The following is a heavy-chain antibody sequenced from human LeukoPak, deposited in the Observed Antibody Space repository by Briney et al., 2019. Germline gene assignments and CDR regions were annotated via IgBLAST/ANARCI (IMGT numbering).Heavy chain of an antibody. CDR2: VYHVGTT. J-gene: IGHJ4*02. Sequence: SETLSLTCSVSGYSISNGYFWGWIRPPPGKGLEWIGVYHVGTTDYNPSLKSRVTMSADTSKNQFSLKLTSVTAADTAVYYCARGGGGYSYGFDYWGQGTLVTVSS. CDR3: ARGGGGYSYGFDY. CDR1: GYSISNGYF. V-gene: IGHV4-38-2*02. D-gene: IGHD5-18*01.